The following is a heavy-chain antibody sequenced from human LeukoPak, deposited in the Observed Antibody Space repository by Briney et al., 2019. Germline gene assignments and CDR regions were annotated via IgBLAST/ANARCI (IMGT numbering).Heavy chain of an antibody. V-gene: IGHV1-69*04. CDR1: GGTVSSYA. CDR3: ARSYGDYGSFDY. CDR2: IIPIFGIA. Sequence: GSSVKVSCKASGGTVSSYAISWVRQAPGQGVEWMGRIIPIFGIANYAQKFQGRVTITADKSTSTAYMELSSLKSEDTAVYYCARSYGDYGSFDYCGQGTLVTDSS. J-gene: IGHJ4*02. D-gene: IGHD4-17*01.